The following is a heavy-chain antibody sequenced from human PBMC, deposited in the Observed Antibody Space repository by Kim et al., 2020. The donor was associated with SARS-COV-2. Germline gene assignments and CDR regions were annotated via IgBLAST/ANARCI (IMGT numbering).Heavy chain of an antibody. CDR3: AATNPNRIAAAGRFYYYYYGMVV. CDR2: IYTSGST. J-gene: IGHJ6*01. Sequence: SETLSLTCTVSGGSISSYYWSWIRQPAGKGLEWIGRIYTSGSTNYNPSLKSRVTMSVDTSKNQFSLKLSSVTAADTAVYYCAATNPNRIAAAGRFYYYYYGMVVWGQGTTVPVSS. D-gene: IGHD6-13*01. V-gene: IGHV4-4*07. CDR1: GGSISSYY.